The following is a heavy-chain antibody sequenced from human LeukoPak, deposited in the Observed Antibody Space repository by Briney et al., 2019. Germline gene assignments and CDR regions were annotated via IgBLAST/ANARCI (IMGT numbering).Heavy chain of an antibody. CDR1: GFTFSNYV. V-gene: IGHV3-23*01. CDR3: AKTCYYGSGTYYPFDY. J-gene: IGHJ4*02. CDR2: ISGSGGSI. Sequence: GGSLRLSCAASGFTFSNYVMSWARQAPGKGLEWVSGISGSGGSIYYTDSVKGRFTISRDNSKNTVYLQMNYLRAEDTAVYYCAKTCYYGSGTYYPFDYWGQGTLVTVSS. D-gene: IGHD3-10*01.